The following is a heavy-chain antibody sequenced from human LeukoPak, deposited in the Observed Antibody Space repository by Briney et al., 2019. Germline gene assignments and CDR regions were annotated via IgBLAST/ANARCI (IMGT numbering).Heavy chain of an antibody. CDR2: IYSSGST. J-gene: IGHJ4*02. Sequence: SQTLSLTCTVSGGSISSGSYYWSWIRQPAGKALEWIGRIYSSGSTNYNPSLKSRVTISVDTSKNQFSLKLSSLTAADTAVYCCARAGGYYDSSGYSSGFDYWGQGTLVTVSS. CDR3: ARAGGYYDSSGYSSGFDY. CDR1: GGSISSGSYY. D-gene: IGHD3-22*01. V-gene: IGHV4-61*02.